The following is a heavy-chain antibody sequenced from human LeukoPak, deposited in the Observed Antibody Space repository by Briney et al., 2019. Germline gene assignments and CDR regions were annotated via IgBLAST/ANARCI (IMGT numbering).Heavy chain of an antibody. Sequence: GGSLRLSCAASGFTVSSNYMSWVRQAPGKGLEWVSVIYSGGSTYYADSVKGRFTISRDNSKNTLYLQMNSLRAEDTAVYYCARVGTSYYFDYWGQGTLVTVSS. J-gene: IGHJ4*02. V-gene: IGHV3-66*01. CDR1: GFTVSSNY. CDR2: IYSGGST. CDR3: ARVGTSYYFDY.